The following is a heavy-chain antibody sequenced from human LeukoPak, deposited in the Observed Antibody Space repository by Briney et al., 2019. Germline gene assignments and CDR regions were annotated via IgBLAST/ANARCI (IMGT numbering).Heavy chain of an antibody. CDR3: ARGEITSGGVIVVFDY. CDR1: GGSISSGDYY. CDR2: IYSSGST. V-gene: IGHV4-30-4*01. Sequence: PSETLSLTCTVSGGSISSGDYYWSWIRQPPGKGLEWVGYIYSSGSTNYNPSLKSRVTISVDTSKNQFSLKLSSVTAADTAVYYCARGEITSGGVIVVFDYWGQGTLVTVSS. J-gene: IGHJ4*02. D-gene: IGHD3-16*02.